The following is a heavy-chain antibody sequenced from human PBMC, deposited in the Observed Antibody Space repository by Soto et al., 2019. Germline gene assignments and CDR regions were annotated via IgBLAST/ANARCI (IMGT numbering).Heavy chain of an antibody. V-gene: IGHV4-39*01. CDR3: VAVHSDAFDI. Sequence: SETLSLTCTVSGGSISSSSYYWGWIRQPPGEGLEWIGTIYYSGSTYYSPSLKSRVTISVDTSKNQFSLKLSSVTAADTAVYYVVAVHSDAFDIWGQGTMVTVSS. D-gene: IGHD2-15*01. J-gene: IGHJ3*02. CDR2: IYYSGST. CDR1: GGSISSSSYY.